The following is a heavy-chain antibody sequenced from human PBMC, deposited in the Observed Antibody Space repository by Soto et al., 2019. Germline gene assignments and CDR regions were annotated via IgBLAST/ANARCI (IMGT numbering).Heavy chain of an antibody. V-gene: IGHV1-18*01. CDR2: ISAYNGNR. J-gene: IGHJ3*02. CDR1: GYPFTSYG. D-gene: IGHD5-12*01. Sequence: QGHLLQSGDEVKTPGASVRVSCRASGYPFTSYGISWVRQAPGQGLEWVAWISAYNGNRDTAQKFQGRVSMTLDTSTDTAHMELRDLTSAHTGVYYCARGRIVASIHDAFEIWGQGTKVTVSS. CDR3: ARGRIVASIHDAFEI.